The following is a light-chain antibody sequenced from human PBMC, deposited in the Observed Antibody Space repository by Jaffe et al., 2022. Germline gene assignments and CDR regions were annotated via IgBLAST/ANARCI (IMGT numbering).Light chain of an antibody. Sequence: QSALTQPASVSGSPGQSITISCTGTSSDVGSYNLVSWYQQHSGKAPKLMIYEVTKRPSGVSNRFSGSKSGNTASLTISGLQAEDEADYYCSSYAGSTTRHVVFGGGTKLTVL. CDR3: SSYAGSTTRHVV. V-gene: IGLV2-23*02. J-gene: IGLJ2*01. CDR2: EVT. CDR1: SSDVGSYNL.